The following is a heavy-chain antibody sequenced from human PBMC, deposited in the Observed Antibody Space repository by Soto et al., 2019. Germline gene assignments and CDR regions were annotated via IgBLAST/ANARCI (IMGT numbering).Heavy chain of an antibody. CDR1: GFSFIDYS. Sequence: SXRLSCTFFGFSFIDYSLTWFRQTPGKGLEWVGFIASKTYGATREYAASVKGRFIISRDDPNSIAYLQMNGLKIEDTAVYFCTRLTQEWFRKPPFDIWGQGTRVTVSS. D-gene: IGHD2-8*01. J-gene: IGHJ3*02. CDR2: IASKTYGATR. CDR3: TRLTQEWFRKPPFDI. V-gene: IGHV3-49*03.